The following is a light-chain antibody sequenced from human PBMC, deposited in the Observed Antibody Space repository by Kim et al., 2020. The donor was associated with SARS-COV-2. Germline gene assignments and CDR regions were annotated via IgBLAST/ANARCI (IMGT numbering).Light chain of an antibody. Sequence: SATLNCKSSQTVLYNANNKNYLAGYQQKPGQAPKLLIYWAPIRESGVSDRFSGSGSETDFTLTISSLQAEDVAVYYCQQYYSTPPSFGQGTKLEI. V-gene: IGKV4-1*01. J-gene: IGKJ2*03. CDR1: QTVLYNANNKNY. CDR3: QQYYSTPPS. CDR2: WAP.